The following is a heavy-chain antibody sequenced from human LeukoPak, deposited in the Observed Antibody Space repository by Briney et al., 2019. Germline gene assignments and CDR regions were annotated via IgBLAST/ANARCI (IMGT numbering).Heavy chain of an antibody. CDR2: INPNSGGT. D-gene: IGHD1-26*01. CDR3: ARGVSGAYYYYYMDV. CDR1: GYTFADYY. V-gene: IGHV1-2*02. J-gene: IGHJ6*03. Sequence: ASVKVSCKASGYTFADYYMQWVRRAPGQGLEWMGWINPNSGGTNYAQKFQGRVTMTRDTSISTAYMELSSLRSDDSAVYYCARGVSGAYYYYYMDVWGKGTTVTVSS.